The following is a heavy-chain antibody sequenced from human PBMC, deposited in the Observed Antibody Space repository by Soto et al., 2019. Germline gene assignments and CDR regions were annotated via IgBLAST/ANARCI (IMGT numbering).Heavy chain of an antibody. CDR3: ATESGSTYGYFDH. J-gene: IGHJ4*02. CDR1: GGSVTSDEDY. CDR2: ISNSGST. V-gene: IGHV4-30-4*01. Sequence: SETLSLTCTVSGGSVTSDEDYWTWIRQSPGKGLEWIGYISNSGSTGYSPSLKTRPSMSVDRSKNQFTLRLTSVTAADTAVYFCATESGSTYGYFDHWGQGTQVTVSS. D-gene: IGHD5-18*01.